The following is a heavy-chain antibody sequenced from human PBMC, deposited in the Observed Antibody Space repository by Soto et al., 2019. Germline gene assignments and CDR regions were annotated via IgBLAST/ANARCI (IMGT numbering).Heavy chain of an antibody. CDR1: GGSFSGYY. V-gene: IGHV4-34*01. D-gene: IGHD2-2*01. CDR2: INHSGST. J-gene: IGHJ5*02. Sequence: SETLSLTCAVYGGSFSGYYWSWISQPPWKGLEWIGEINHSGSTNYNPSLKSRVTISVDTSKNQFSLKLSSVTAADTAVYYCARATLVVVPAAKWGHNWFDPWVQGNLVT. CDR3: ARATLVVVPAAKWGHNWFDP.